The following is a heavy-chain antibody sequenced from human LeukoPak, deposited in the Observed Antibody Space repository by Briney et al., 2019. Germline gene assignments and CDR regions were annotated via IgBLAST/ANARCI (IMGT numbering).Heavy chain of an antibody. CDR1: GGSITGHY. V-gene: IGHV4-59*11. CDR3: ARDPKYYYDSSGIGP. CDR2: IYYSGST. D-gene: IGHD3-22*01. J-gene: IGHJ5*02. Sequence: PSETLSLTCSVSGGSITGHYWSWIRQPPGKGLEWIGYIYYSGSTYYNPSLKSRVTISVDTSKNQFSLKLSSVTAADTAVYYCARDPKYYYDSSGIGPWGQGTLVTVSS.